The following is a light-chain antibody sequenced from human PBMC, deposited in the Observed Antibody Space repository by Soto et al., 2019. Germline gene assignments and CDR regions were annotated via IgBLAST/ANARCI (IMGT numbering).Light chain of an antibody. J-gene: IGKJ5*01. CDR3: QQYNNWPFIT. CDR2: GAS. Sequence: EIVMTQSPATLSVSPVEIATLSCRASQSVRGNLAWYQQKPGQSPRLLIYGASSRATGIPARFSGSGSGTEFTLPIRSLQSEDFAVYYCQQYNNWPFITFGQGTRREIK. V-gene: IGKV3-15*01. CDR1: QSVRGN.